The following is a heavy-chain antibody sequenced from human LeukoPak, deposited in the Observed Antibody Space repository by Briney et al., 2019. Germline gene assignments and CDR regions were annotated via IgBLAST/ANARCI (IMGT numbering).Heavy chain of an antibody. D-gene: IGHD2-2*01. J-gene: IGHJ6*02. CDR1: GFTFISYS. CDR2: ISSSSSYI. V-gene: IGHV3-21*01. Sequence: PGGSLRLSCEASGFTFISYSMNWVRRAPGKGLEWVSSISSSSSYIYYADSVKGRFTISRDNAKNSLYLQMNSLRAEDTAVYYCARDTLRYCSSTSCHPDVWGQGTTVTVSS. CDR3: ARDTLRYCSSTSCHPDV.